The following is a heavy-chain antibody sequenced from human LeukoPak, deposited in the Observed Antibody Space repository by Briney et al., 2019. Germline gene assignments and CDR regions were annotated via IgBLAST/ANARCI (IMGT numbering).Heavy chain of an antibody. D-gene: IGHD2/OR15-2a*01. Sequence: GGSLRLSCVVSGFTFRNYYMSWIRQAPGKGLEWVSYISSSGDDTDYADPVKGRFTIPRDNAKNSVYLQMTSLRVEDTAMYYCARAFHWGQGTLVTVST. CDR2: ISSSGDDT. CDR1: GFTFRNYY. CDR3: ARAFH. J-gene: IGHJ4*02. V-gene: IGHV3-11*04.